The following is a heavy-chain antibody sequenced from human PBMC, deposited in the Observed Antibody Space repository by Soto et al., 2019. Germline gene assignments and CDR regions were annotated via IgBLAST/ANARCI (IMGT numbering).Heavy chain of an antibody. CDR1: GFTFSSYW. CDR3: ARVYVNWFDP. J-gene: IGHJ5*02. CDR2: IKQDGSEK. Sequence: GGSLRLSCAASGFTFSSYWISWVRQAPGKGLEWVANIKQDGSEKYYVDSVKGRFTISRDNAKNSLYLQMNSLRAEDTAVYYCARVYVNWFDPWGQGTLVTVSS. V-gene: IGHV3-7*03. D-gene: IGHD3-16*01.